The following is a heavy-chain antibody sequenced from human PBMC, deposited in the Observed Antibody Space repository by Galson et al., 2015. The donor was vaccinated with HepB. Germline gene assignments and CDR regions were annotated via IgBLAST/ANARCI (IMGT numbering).Heavy chain of an antibody. J-gene: IGHJ4*02. V-gene: IGHV1-69*04. CDR2: IIPMLGVA. CDR3: ARGYCGGGTCHSAIEVPDY. Sequence: SVKVSCKDSRGTLSRFAITWVRQAPGQGLEWMGRIIPMLGVANYSPKFQGRVTITADTSTSTAYMEVSSLRSEDTAVYYCARGYCGGGTCHSAIEVPDYWGQGTLVTVSS. CDR1: RGTLSRFA. D-gene: IGHD2-15*01.